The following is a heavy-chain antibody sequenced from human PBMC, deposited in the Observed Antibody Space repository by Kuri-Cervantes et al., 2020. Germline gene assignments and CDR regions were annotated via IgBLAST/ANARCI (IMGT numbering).Heavy chain of an antibody. D-gene: IGHD3-10*01. CDR2: IKEDGNKI. CDR1: GFIFSSSW. V-gene: IGHV3-7*02. Sequence: GGSLRLSCAASGFIFSSSWMSWVRQAPGKGLEWVANIKEDGNKIYYVDSVKGRFTISRDNAKNSLSLQMSSLRSEDTAVYYCASHIAGSGSYWDSWGLGTLVTVSS. J-gene: IGHJ4*02. CDR3: ASHIAGSGSYWDS.